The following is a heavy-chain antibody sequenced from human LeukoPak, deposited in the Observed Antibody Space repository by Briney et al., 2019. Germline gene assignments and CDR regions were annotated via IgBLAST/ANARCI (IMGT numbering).Heavy chain of an antibody. Sequence: GGSLRLSCAASGFTFSSYAMGWVRQAPGKGLEWVSAISGSGGSTYYADSVKGRFTISRDNSKNTLYLQMNSLRAEDTAVYYCARRAGGGIAVADTGFDYWGQGTLVTVSS. CDR2: ISGSGGST. V-gene: IGHV3-23*01. CDR1: GFTFSSYA. CDR3: ARRAGGGIAVADTGFDY. J-gene: IGHJ4*02. D-gene: IGHD6-19*01.